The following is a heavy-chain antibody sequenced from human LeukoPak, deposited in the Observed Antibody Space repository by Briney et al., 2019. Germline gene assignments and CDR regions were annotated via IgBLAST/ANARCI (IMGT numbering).Heavy chain of an antibody. CDR2: ISAYNGNT. CDR1: GYTFTGYY. Sequence: ASVKVSCKASGYTFTGYYMHWVRQAPGQGLEWMGWISAYNGNTNYAQKLQGRVTMTTDTSTSTAYMELRSLRSDDTAVYYCARAPPTYYDFWSGYLGYWGQGTLVTVSS. J-gene: IGHJ4*02. V-gene: IGHV1-18*04. CDR3: ARAPPTYYDFWSGYLGY. D-gene: IGHD3-3*01.